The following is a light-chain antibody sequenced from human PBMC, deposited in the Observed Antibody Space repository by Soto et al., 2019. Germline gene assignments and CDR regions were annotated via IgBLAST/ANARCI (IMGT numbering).Light chain of an antibody. J-gene: IGKJ4*01. V-gene: IGKV3-20*01. CDR2: GAS. CDR3: QQYGSSPPST. Sequence: EIVLTQSPGTLSLSPGERVTLSCRASQSVSSSYLAWYQQKSGQAPRLLIYGASSRATGIPDRFSGSGSGTDFTLTISRLEPEDFAVYYCQQYGSSPPSTFGGGTKVEIK. CDR1: QSVSSSY.